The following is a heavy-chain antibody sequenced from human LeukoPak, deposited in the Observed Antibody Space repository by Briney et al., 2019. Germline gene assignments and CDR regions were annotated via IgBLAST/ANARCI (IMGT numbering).Heavy chain of an antibody. D-gene: IGHD6-13*01. CDR2: IYYSGST. V-gene: IGHV4-39*07. CDR1: GGSISSSSYY. CDR3: ARGHRFKGYSSSWSPYYYYYYYMDV. J-gene: IGHJ6*03. Sequence: SETLSLTCTVSGGSISSSSYYWGWIRQPPGKGLEWIGSIYYSGSTYYNPSLKSRVTISVDTSKNQFSLKLSSVTAADTAVYYCARGHRFKGYSSSWSPYYYYYYYMDVWGKGTTVTVSS.